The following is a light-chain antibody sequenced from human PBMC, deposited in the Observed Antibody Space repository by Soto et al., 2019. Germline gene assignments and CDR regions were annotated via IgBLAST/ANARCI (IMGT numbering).Light chain of an antibody. CDR1: QSVSNRY. J-gene: IGKJ4*01. CDR3: QQYGNVPLT. V-gene: IGKV3-20*01. CDR2: SVS. Sequence: EVVLTQSPGTLSLSPGEGATLSCRASQSVSNRYFAWYQQKPGQAPRLLIYSVSSRATGIPDRFSGSGSGTDFTLTSSRREPEDFAVYYCQQYGNVPLTFGGGTKVEIK.